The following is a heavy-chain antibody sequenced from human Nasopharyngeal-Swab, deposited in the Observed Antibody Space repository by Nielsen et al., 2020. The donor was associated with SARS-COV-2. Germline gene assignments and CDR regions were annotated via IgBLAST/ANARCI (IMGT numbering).Heavy chain of an antibody. V-gene: IGHV1-8*03. CDR2: MNPSSGHT. D-gene: IGHD3-10*01. CDR3: ARGALTYNYGSGSYFQHNWFDP. CDR1: VYTFTSYD. J-gene: IGHJ5*02. Sequence: ASVKVSCKASVYTFTSYDINWVRQATGQGLEWMGWMNPSSGHTGYAQKFQGRVTLTRNTSISTAYMEVSSLRSEDTAIYYCARGALTYNYGSGSYFQHNWFDPWGQGTLVTVSS.